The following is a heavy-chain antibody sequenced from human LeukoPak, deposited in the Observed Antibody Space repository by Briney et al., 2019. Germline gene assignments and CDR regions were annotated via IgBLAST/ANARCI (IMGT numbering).Heavy chain of an antibody. D-gene: IGHD2-2*02. J-gene: IGHJ3*02. CDR2: ISSSSSYI. Sequence: GGSLRLSCAASGFTFSSYSMNWVRQAPGEGLEWVSSISSSSSYIYYADSVKGRFTISRDNAKNSLYLQMNSLRAEDTAVYYCARGGGYCSSTSCYTSAFDIWGQGTMVTVSS. CDR1: GFTFSSYS. CDR3: ARGGGYCSSTSCYTSAFDI. V-gene: IGHV3-21*01.